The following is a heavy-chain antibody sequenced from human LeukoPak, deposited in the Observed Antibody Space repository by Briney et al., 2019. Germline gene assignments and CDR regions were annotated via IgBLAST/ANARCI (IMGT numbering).Heavy chain of an antibody. CDR2: ISYDGSSK. J-gene: IGHJ4*02. D-gene: IGHD2-15*01. Sequence: PGGSLRLSCAASGFTFSDYYMSWIRQAPGKGLEWVAAISYDGSSKYYADSVKGRFTISRDNSKNTLYLQMNSLRDEDTAVYYCAKVDCSGGSCPRYYFDYWGQGTLVTVSS. CDR1: GFTFSDYY. CDR3: AKVDCSGGSCPRYYFDY. V-gene: IGHV3-30*18.